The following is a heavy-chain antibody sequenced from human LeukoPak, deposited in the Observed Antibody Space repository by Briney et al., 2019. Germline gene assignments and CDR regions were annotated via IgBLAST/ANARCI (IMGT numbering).Heavy chain of an antibody. J-gene: IGHJ6*03. CDR2: IWYDGSNK. CDR1: GFTFSSYG. CDR3: ARDPRGSYSRDYYYYMDV. Sequence: GGSLRLSCAASGFTFSSYGMHWVRQAPGKGLEWVAVIWYDGSNKYYADSVKGRFTISRDNSKNTLYLQMNSLRAEDAAVYYCARDPRGSYSRDYYYYMDVWGKGTTVTVSS. D-gene: IGHD1-26*01. V-gene: IGHV3-33*01.